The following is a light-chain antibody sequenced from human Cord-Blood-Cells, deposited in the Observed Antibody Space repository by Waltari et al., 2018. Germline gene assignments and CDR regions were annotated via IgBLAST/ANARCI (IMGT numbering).Light chain of an antibody. CDR3: CSYAGSYTWV. CDR1: SRDVGGYNY. V-gene: IGLV2-11*01. Sequence: QSALTQPRSVSGSPGPSVTLPCTGTSRDVGGYNYVSWYQQHPGKAPKLMIYDVSNRPSVVPDRFSGSKSGNTASLTISGLQAEDEADYYCCSYAGSYTWVFGGGTKLTVL. CDR2: DVS. J-gene: IGLJ3*02.